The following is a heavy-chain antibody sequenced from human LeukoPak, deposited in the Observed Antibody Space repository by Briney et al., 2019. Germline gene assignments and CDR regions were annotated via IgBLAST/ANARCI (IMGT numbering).Heavy chain of an antibody. CDR1: GDSLSSHS. J-gene: IGHJ4*02. Sequence: SETLSLTCTVSGDSLSSHSWSWIRLPPGKGLQWIGYIHSSGSTSYSPSLESRVTITRDMSKNHFSLKMTAVTAADTAVYYCALSGYGSSDYWGQGTLVTVSS. D-gene: IGHD3-10*01. CDR2: IHSSGST. V-gene: IGHV4-59*11. CDR3: ALSGYGSSDY.